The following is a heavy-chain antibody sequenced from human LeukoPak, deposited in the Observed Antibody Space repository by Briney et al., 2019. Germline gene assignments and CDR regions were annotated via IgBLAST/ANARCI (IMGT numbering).Heavy chain of an antibody. D-gene: IGHD3-22*01. CDR3: AAEYYYDSSGYHKPTIDY. CDR1: GFTFSNAW. Sequence: GGSLRLSCADSGFTFSNAWMRWVRQAPGKGLEWVGRIKSKTDGGTTDYAAPVKGRFTISRDDSKNTLYLQMNSLKTEDTAVYYCAAEYYYDSSGYHKPTIDYWGQGTLVTVSS. CDR2: IKSKTDGGTT. V-gene: IGHV3-15*01. J-gene: IGHJ4*02.